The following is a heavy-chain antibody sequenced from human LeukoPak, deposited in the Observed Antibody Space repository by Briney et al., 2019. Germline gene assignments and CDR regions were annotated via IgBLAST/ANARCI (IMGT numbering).Heavy chain of an antibody. D-gene: IGHD3-9*01. Sequence: PGGSLRLSCAPSGFTFSSYGMHWVRQAPGKGLEWVAFIRYDGSNKYYADSVKGRFTISRDNSKNTLYLQMNSLRAEDTAVYYCAKEVNHYDILTGDLDYWGQGTLVTVSS. J-gene: IGHJ4*02. CDR3: AKEVNHYDILTGDLDY. CDR2: IRYDGSNK. V-gene: IGHV3-30*02. CDR1: GFTFSSYG.